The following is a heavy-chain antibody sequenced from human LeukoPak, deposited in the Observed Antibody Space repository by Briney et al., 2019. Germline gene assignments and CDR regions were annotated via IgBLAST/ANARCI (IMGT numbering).Heavy chain of an antibody. Sequence: PGGSLRLSCAASGFTFDDYAMHWVRQAPGKGLEWVAFIRYDGSNKYYADSVKGRFTISRDNSKNTLYLQMNSLRAEDTAVYYCANDRGLRYGGFDYWGQGTLVTVSS. CDR3: ANDRGLRYGGFDY. CDR2: IRYDGSNK. V-gene: IGHV3-30*02. CDR1: GFTFDDYA. J-gene: IGHJ4*02. D-gene: IGHD4-23*01.